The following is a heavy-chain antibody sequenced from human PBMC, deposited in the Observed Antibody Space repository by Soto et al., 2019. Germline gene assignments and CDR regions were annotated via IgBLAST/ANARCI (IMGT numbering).Heavy chain of an antibody. J-gene: IGHJ4*02. V-gene: IGHV3-7*03. Sequence: EVRLVESGGGLVQPGGSLRLSCAASGFTFSNYWMTWVRQAPGKGLEWVANIIKDGSERSYVDSVKGRFIISRDNAKNSLYLEMNSLRVEDTAVYYCARDWGGLGYWGQGTLVTVSS. D-gene: IGHD3-10*01. CDR3: ARDWGGLGY. CDR1: GFTFSNYW. CDR2: IIKDGSER.